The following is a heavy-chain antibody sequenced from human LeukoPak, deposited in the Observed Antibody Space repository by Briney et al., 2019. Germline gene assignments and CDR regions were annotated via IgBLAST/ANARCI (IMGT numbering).Heavy chain of an antibody. D-gene: IGHD5-18*01. CDR1: GGSISSSSYY. CDR2: IYYSGSA. J-gene: IGHJ4*02. V-gene: IGHV4-39*01. Sequence: SETLSLTCTVSGGSISSSSYYWGWICQPPGKGLERIGSIYYSGSAYYNPSLKSRVTISVDTSKNQFSLKLSSVTAAGTAVYYCASALEGYSYGYDYWGQGTLVTVSS. CDR3: ASALEGYSYGYDY.